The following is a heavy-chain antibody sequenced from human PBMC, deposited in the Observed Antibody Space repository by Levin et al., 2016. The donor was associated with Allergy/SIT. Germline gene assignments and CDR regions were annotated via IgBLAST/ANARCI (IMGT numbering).Heavy chain of an antibody. D-gene: IGHD1-1*01. CDR3: AKDGMVHPQVERASYAVDV. J-gene: IGHJ3*01. Sequence: VRQAPGKGLEWVSGISASGVTTYYATSVKGRFTISRDNSKNTLYVQMDSLRAEDTALYYCAKDGMVHPQVERASYAVDVWGQGTMVTVSS. V-gene: IGHV3-23*01. CDR2: ISASGVTT.